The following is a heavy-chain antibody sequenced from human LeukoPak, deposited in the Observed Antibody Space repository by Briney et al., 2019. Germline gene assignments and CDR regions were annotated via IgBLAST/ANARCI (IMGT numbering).Heavy chain of an antibody. CDR3: ARGVTGIYYYYYMDV. J-gene: IGHJ6*03. CDR1: GYTFTGYY. V-gene: IGHV1-2*02. CDR2: INPNSGGT. D-gene: IGHD6-13*01. Sequence: ASVKVSCKDSGYTFTGYYMHWVRQAPGQGLEWMGWINPNSGGTNYAQKFQGRVTMTRDTSISTAYMELSRLRSDDTAVYYCARGVTGIYYYYYMDVWGKGTMVTVSS.